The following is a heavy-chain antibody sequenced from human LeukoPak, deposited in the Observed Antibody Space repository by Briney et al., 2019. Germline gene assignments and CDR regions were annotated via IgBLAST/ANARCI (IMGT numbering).Heavy chain of an antibody. CDR2: IANGAT. V-gene: IGHV4-4*08. J-gene: IGHJ4*02. CDR1: GGVISSYY. CDR3: AEDNSHSYVYYFDP. Sequence: PSETLSLTCTVAGGVISSYYWNWMRQTPGKGLEWVGHIANGATDYNPSLKSRAIISVDTSKNQISLRLTSVTAADTAVYHSAEDNSHSYVYYFDPWGPGTQVLVSS. D-gene: IGHD3-10*02.